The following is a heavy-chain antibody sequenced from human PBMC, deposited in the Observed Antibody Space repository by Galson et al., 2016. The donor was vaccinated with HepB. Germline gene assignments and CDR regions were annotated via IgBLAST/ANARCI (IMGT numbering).Heavy chain of an antibody. CDR3: ARNSERIYYYGMDV. Sequence: SLRLSCAASGFGFSNFWMHWVRQAPGKGLEWVSRIDSDGSTTNYADSVKGRFTISRDYAKKILNLQMNSLRAEDTAVYFCARNSERIYYYGMDVWGQGTTVTVS. D-gene: IGHD1-1*01. CDR1: GFGFSNFW. CDR2: IDSDGSTT. J-gene: IGHJ6*02. V-gene: IGHV3-74*01.